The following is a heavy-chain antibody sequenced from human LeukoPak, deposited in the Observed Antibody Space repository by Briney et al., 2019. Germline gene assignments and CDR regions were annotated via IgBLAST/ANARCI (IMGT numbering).Heavy chain of an antibody. Sequence: PSEALSLTCTVSGGSISSYYWSWIRQPPGKGLEWIGYIYYSGSTNYNPSLKSRVTISLDTSKNQFSLKLSSVTAADTAVYYCATDCSGITCFDYWGQGTLVTVSS. V-gene: IGHV4-59*01. CDR3: ATDCSGITCFDY. CDR1: GGSISSYY. CDR2: IYYSGST. D-gene: IGHD2-15*01. J-gene: IGHJ4*02.